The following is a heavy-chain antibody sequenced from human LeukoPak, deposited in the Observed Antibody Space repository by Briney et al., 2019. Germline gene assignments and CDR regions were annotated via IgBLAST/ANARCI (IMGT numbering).Heavy chain of an antibody. CDR3: AISRRDSSGHYFDY. J-gene: IGHJ4*02. CDR2: IIPVLGTA. Sequence: SVKVSCKASGGTFSSYAISWVRQAPGQGLEWMGGIIPVLGTANYAQKFQGRVTITADESTSTAYMELSSLRSEDTAVYYCAISRRDSSGHYFDYWGQGTLVTVSS. D-gene: IGHD3-22*01. V-gene: IGHV1-69*13. CDR1: GGTFSSYA.